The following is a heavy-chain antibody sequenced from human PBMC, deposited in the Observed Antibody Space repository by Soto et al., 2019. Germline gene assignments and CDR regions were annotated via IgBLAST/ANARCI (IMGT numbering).Heavy chain of an antibody. CDR1: GGSVSSYY. V-gene: IGHV4-59*08. CDR2: TFYTGST. J-gene: IGHJ6*03. CDR3: AGGEAGIVVVPAAMTYYYYMDV. Sequence: SETLSLTCNVSGGSVSSYYWSWIRQRPGKGLEWIGYTFYTGSTNYNPSLKSRVSISVDTSKNQFSLKLSSVTAADTAVYYCAGGEAGIVVVPAAMTYYYYMDVWGKGTTVTVSS. D-gene: IGHD2-2*01.